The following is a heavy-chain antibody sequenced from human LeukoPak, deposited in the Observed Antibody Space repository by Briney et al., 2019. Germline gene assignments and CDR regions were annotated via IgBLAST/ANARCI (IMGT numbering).Heavy chain of an antibody. CDR1: GGSISSYY. CDR2: IYTSGST. J-gene: IGHJ4*02. V-gene: IGHV4-4*07. D-gene: IGHD6-13*01. Sequence: SETLSLTCTDSGGSISSYYWSWIRQPAGKGLEWIGRIYTSGSTNYNPSLKSRVTMSVDTSKNQFSLKLSSVTAADTAVYYCARVGVGYSSSWHFDYWGQGTLVTVSS. CDR3: ARVGVGYSSSWHFDY.